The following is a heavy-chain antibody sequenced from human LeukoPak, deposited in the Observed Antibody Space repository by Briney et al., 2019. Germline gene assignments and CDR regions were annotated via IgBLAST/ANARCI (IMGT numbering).Heavy chain of an antibody. D-gene: IGHD1-1*01. V-gene: IGHV3-30*02. CDR1: GFTFNTFG. Sequence: GGSLRLSCVASGFTFNTFGMHWVRQAPGKGLEWVAFIRSIGTTAYYVDSVKGRFTISRDNSKNMLYLQMNSLRPDDTALYYCAKLPISGGNGWFGPRGQGTLVTVSS. J-gene: IGHJ5*02. CDR2: IRSIGTTA. CDR3: AKLPISGGNGWFGP.